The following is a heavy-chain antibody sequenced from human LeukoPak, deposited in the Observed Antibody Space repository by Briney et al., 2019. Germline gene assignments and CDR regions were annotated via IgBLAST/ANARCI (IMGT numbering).Heavy chain of an antibody. V-gene: IGHV4-34*01. D-gene: IGHD4-11*01. CDR1: GGAFSGYY. J-gene: IGHJ4*02. CDR3: ARGSRNYNNYEGADY. CDR2: INHSGDT. Sequence: SETLSVTCAVYGGAFSGYYWSWIRQPPGKGLEWIGEINHSGDTKYNPSLKSRVSMSVDVSKDQFSLKLTSLTAADTAVYYCARGSRNYNNYEGADYWGQGTLVTVSS.